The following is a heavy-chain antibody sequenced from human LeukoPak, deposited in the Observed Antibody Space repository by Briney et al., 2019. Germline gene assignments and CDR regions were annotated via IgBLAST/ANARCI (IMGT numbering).Heavy chain of an antibody. J-gene: IGHJ6*03. CDR2: IYYSGST. Sequence: SETLSLTCTVSGGSISSSSYYWGWIRQPPGKGLEWIGSIYYSGSTYYNPSLKSRVTMSVDTSKNQFSLKLSSVTAADAAVYYCARAGYDIFGGYMDVWGKGTTVTISS. D-gene: IGHD3-9*01. V-gene: IGHV4-39*07. CDR1: GGSISSSSYY. CDR3: ARAGYDIFGGYMDV.